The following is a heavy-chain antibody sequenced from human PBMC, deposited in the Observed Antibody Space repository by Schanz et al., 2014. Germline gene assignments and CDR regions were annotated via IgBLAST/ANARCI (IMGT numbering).Heavy chain of an antibody. CDR3: ARDLSSLIQGDV. D-gene: IGHD2-2*01. CDR2: ISPTGSST. J-gene: IGHJ6*04. CDR1: GFTFSSYA. Sequence: QLLESGGGLVQPGGSLRLSCAASGFTFSSYAMTWVRQAPGKGLEWVSNISPTGSSTYYADSVKGRFTISRDNAKNLLYLQMNGLRAEDTAVYFCARDLSSLIQGDVWGKGTTVTVSS. V-gene: IGHV3-23*01.